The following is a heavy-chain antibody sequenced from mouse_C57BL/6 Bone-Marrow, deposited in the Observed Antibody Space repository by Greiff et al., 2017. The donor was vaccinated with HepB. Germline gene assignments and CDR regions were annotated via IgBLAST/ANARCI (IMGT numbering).Heavy chain of an antibody. J-gene: IGHJ1*03. CDR2: INPNNGGT. CDR3: ARSGNYYGSSYWYFDV. CDR1: GYTFTDYN. V-gene: IGHV1-18*01. D-gene: IGHD1-1*01. Sequence: VQPQQSGPELVKPGASVKIPCKASGYTFTDYNMDWVKQSHGKSLEWIGDINPNNGGTIYNQKFKGKATLTVDKSSSTAYMELRSLTSEDTAVYYCARSGNYYGSSYWYFDVWGTGTTVTVSS.